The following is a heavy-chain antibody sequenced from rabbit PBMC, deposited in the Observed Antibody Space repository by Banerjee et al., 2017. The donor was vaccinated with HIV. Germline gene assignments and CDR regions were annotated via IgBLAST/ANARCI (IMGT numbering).Heavy chain of an antibody. CDR1: GFSFSSTYW. D-gene: IGHD1-1*01. CDR2: IDAGSSGST. Sequence: QEQLEESGGDLVKPGASLTLTCTASGFSFSSTYWICWVRQAPGKGLEWIACIDAGSSGSTYYASWVNGRFTISRTSSTTVTLQMTSLTAADTATYFCARDVVGIKFPCYFALWGQGTLVTVS. CDR3: ARDVVGIKFPCYFAL. V-gene: IGHV1S45*01. J-gene: IGHJ4*01.